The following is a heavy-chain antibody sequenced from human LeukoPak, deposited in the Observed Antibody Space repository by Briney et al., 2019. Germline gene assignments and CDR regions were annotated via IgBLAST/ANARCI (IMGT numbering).Heavy chain of an antibody. V-gene: IGHV3-7*01. CDR3: ARYCGGDCYGMDV. Sequence: GGSLRLSCAASGFTFSNYAMSWVRQAPGKGLEWVANIKQDGSEKDYVDSVKGRFTISRDNPKNSLYLQMNSLRAEDTAVYYCARYCGGDCYGMDVWGQGTTVTASS. J-gene: IGHJ6*02. CDR1: GFTFSNYA. D-gene: IGHD2-21*02. CDR2: IKQDGSEK.